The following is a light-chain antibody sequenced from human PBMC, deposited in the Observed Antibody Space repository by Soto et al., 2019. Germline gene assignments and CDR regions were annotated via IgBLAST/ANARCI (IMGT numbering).Light chain of an antibody. V-gene: IGLV1-40*01. CDR2: ANR. CDR3: QSYDSSLRGSL. CDR1: SSNIGAGYD. Sequence: QSVLTQPPSVSAAPGQRVTISCTGSSSNIGAGYDVHWYQHLPGTAPKLLIYANRGRPSGVPDRFSGSKSGTSASLGITGVQDEDEADYSCQSYDSSLRGSLFGGGTKVTVL. J-gene: IGLJ2*01.